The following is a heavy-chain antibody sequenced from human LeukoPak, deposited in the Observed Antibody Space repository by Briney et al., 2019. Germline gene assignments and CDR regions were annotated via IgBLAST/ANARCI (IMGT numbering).Heavy chain of an antibody. CDR1: GGSISSGDYY. CDR3: ARDIVVVPAAIENWFDP. CDR2: IYYSGST. Sequence: YPSQTLSLTCTVSGGSISSGDYYWSWICQPPGKGLEWIGYIYYSGSTYYNPSLKSRVTISVDTSKNQFSLKLSSVTAADTAVYYCARDIVVVPAAIENWFDPWGQGTLVTVSS. D-gene: IGHD2-2*01. J-gene: IGHJ5*02. V-gene: IGHV4-30-4*08.